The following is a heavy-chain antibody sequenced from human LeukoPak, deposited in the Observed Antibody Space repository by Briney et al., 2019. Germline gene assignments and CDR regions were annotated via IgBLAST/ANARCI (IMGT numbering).Heavy chain of an antibody. Sequence: GGSLRLSCAASGFTFSRYTMNWVRQAPGKGLEWVSYISSSSNSIYYADSVKGRFTISRDNAKNSLYLQMNSLRAEDTAVYYCARDWRGYSGYGRLGAFDIWGQGTMVTVSS. D-gene: IGHD5-12*01. CDR3: ARDWRGYSGYGRLGAFDI. CDR1: GFTFSRYT. CDR2: ISSSSNSI. J-gene: IGHJ3*02. V-gene: IGHV3-48*01.